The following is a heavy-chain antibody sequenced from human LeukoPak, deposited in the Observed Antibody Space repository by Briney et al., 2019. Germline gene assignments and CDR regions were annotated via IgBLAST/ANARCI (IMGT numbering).Heavy chain of an antibody. CDR1: GFTFSSYW. D-gene: IGHD4/OR15-4a*01. CDR3: ARLWWGQYAFDY. CDR2: IKQDGSEK. J-gene: IGHJ4*02. Sequence: GGSLRLSCAASGFTFSSYWMSWVRQALGKGLEWVANIKQDGSEKYYVDSVKGRFTISRDNAKNSLYLQMNSLRTEDTAVYYCARLWWGQYAFDYWGQGTLVTVSS. V-gene: IGHV3-7*01.